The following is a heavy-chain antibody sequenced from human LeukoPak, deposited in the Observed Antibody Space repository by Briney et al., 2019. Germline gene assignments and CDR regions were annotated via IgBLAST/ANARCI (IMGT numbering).Heavy chain of an antibody. D-gene: IGHD2-2*01. CDR1: GGTFSSYA. CDR2: IIPIFGTA. Sequence: ASVKVSCKASGGTFSSYAISWVRQAPGQGLEWMGGIIPIFGTANYAQKFQGRVTITADESTSTAYMELSSLRSEDTAVYYCARGYCSSTSCYDFDYWGRGTLVTVSS. J-gene: IGHJ4*02. V-gene: IGHV1-69*01. CDR3: ARGYCSSTSCYDFDY.